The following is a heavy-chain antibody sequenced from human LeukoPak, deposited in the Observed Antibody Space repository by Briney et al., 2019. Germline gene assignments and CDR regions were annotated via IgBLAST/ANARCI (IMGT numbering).Heavy chain of an antibody. J-gene: IGHJ4*02. CDR1: GFTFSHYA. CDR3: VKEWWSGICDYFDY. V-gene: IGHV3-23*01. CDR2: ISGSGDST. D-gene: IGHD3-3*01. Sequence: HSGGSLRLSCAASGFTFSHYAMSWVRQAPGKGLEWVSVISGSGDSTYYADSVKGRFSISRDNSKNTLYLQMNSLRAEDTALYYCVKEWWSGICDYFDYWGQGTLVTVSS.